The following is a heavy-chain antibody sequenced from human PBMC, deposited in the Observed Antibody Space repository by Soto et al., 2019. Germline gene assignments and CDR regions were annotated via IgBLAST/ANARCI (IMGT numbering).Heavy chain of an antibody. J-gene: IGHJ4*02. CDR2: VRSDGDTT. V-gene: IGHV3-23*01. Sequence: EVQVLESGGGLVQPGGSLRLSCAASGFTFSNYGMKWVRQAPGKGLEWVSGVRSDGDTTYNAESVKGRFTVSRDTSKNTVYLQMNSRRAEDTAVYYCAKGKGVGATPDGANCWGQGNLVTVSS. CDR1: GFTFSNYG. CDR3: AKGKGVGATPDGANC. D-gene: IGHD1-26*01.